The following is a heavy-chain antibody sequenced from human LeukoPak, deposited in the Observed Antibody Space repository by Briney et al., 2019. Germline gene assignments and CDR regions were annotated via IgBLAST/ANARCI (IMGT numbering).Heavy chain of an antibody. Sequence: PSETLSLTCSVSGGSISISGFYWGWIRQTPGRGLELIGSVYYSGTTYYNPSLESRVTISVDTSKNQFSLKLSSVTAADTAIYYCARQHGGIITGYCYYMDVWGKGTTVTVSS. J-gene: IGHJ6*03. V-gene: IGHV4-39*01. CDR1: GGSISISGFY. CDR3: ARQHGGIITGYCYYMDV. D-gene: IGHD3-16*01. CDR2: VYYSGTT.